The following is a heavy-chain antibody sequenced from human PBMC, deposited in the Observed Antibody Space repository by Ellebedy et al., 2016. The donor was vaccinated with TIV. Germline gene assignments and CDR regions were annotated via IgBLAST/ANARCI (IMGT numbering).Heavy chain of an antibody. Sequence: GGSLRLXXAASGFTFSSYAMHWVRQAPGKGLEWVSYISSSGSTIYYADSVKGRFTISRDNAKNSLYLQMNSLRAEDTAVYYCARDLTLRGMDVWGQGTTVTVSS. V-gene: IGHV3-48*04. CDR1: GFTFSSYA. CDR3: ARDLTLRGMDV. J-gene: IGHJ6*02. CDR2: ISSSGSTI. D-gene: IGHD1-14*01.